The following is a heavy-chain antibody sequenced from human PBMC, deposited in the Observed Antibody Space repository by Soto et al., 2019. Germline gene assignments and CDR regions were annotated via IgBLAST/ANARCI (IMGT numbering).Heavy chain of an antibody. CDR3: ARGSYYDFWRANYYYGMDV. CDR2: INPNGGDT. J-gene: IGHJ6*02. D-gene: IGHD3-3*01. V-gene: IGHV1-2*04. CDR1: GYTFTGYY. Sequence: ASVKVSCKASGYTFTGYYMHWVRQAPGEGLEWMGWINPNGGDTKYAQKFQGWVTMTRDTSINTAYMELSRLKSDDTAVYYCARGSYYDFWRANYYYGMDVWGQGTTVTV.